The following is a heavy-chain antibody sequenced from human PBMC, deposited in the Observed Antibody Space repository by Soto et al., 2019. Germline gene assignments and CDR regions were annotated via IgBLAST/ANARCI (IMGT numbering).Heavy chain of an antibody. D-gene: IGHD2-2*01. V-gene: IGHV4-61*01. CDR3: ARLTRIVPAATYYYGMDV. J-gene: IGHJ6*02. Sequence: SETLSLTCTVSGGSVSSGSYYWSWIRQPPGKGLEWIGYIYYSGSTNYNPSLKSRVTISVDTSKNQFSLKLSSVTAADTAVYYCARLTRIVPAATYYYGMDVWGQGTTVTVSS. CDR2: IYYSGST. CDR1: GGSVSSGSYY.